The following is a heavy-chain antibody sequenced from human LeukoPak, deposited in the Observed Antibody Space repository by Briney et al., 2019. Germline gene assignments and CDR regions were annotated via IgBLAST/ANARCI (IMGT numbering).Heavy chain of an antibody. J-gene: IGHJ4*02. V-gene: IGHV3-30-3*01. CDR3: AKDWKFYYVSGSFFPDN. D-gene: IGHD3-10*01. CDR2: ISHDGSKK. Sequence: GRSLRLSCAASGFAFSSYAVHWVRQAPGKGLECVAVISHDGSKKYYADFVKGRFTISRDNSKNTLYLHMNSLIPEDTAVYFRAKDWKFYYVSGSFFPDNWGQGTLVTVSS. CDR1: GFAFSSYA.